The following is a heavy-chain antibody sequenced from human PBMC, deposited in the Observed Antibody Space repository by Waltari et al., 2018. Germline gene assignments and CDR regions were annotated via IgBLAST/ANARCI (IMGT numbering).Heavy chain of an antibody. V-gene: IGHV4-38-2*01. J-gene: IGHJ4*02. CDR2: IYHSGRT. Sequence: QVQLQESGPGLVKPSETLSLTCAVSGYSIRRGYFWGWIRQPPGKGLEWIGSIYHSGRTYYNPSLNSRVTISVDTSKNQFSLKLSSVTAADTAVYYCARNSGNYSFFYWGQGTLVTVSS. CDR3: ARNSGNYSFFY. CDR1: GYSIRRGYF. D-gene: IGHD1-26*01.